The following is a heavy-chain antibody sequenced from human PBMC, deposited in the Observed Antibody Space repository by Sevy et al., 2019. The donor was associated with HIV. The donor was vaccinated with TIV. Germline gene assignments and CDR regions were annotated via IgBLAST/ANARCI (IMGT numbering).Heavy chain of an antibody. CDR3: ARDPFGGYYFDH. Sequence: GGSLRLSCAASGFDFSTYWMHWVRQAPGKGLVWVSRIVGDGSRRSHADSVKGRFTISRDNAKHTLYLQMNSLRAEDTALYFCARDPFGGYYFDHWGPGTLVTVSS. J-gene: IGHJ4*02. V-gene: IGHV3-74*01. CDR1: GFDFSTYW. CDR2: IVGDGSRR. D-gene: IGHD3-16*01.